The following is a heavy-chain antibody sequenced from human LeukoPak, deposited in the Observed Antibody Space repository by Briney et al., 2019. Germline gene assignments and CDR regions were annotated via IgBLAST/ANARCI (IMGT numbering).Heavy chain of an antibody. Sequence: ASVKVSCKASGYTFTSYYMHWVRQAPGQGLEWMGIINPSGGSTSYAQKFQGRVTMTRGTSTSTVYMELSSLRSEDTAVYYCARDARYYYDSSGYYYMDYWGQGTLVTVSS. CDR2: INPSGGST. J-gene: IGHJ4*02. CDR3: ARDARYYYDSSGYYYMDY. V-gene: IGHV1-46*01. CDR1: GYTFTSYY. D-gene: IGHD3-22*01.